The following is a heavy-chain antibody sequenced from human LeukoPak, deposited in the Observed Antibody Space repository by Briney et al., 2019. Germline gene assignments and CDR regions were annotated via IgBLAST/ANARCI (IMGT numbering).Heavy chain of an antibody. CDR3: ANGGELGYCSSTSCRNFDY. J-gene: IGHJ4*02. CDR2: ISGSGGST. Sequence: GGSLRLSCAASGYTFSSYAMSWDRQAPGKGLEWVSAISGSGGSTYYADSVKGRFTISRDNSKNTLYLQMNSLRAEDTAVYYCANGGELGYCSSTSCRNFDYWGQGTLVTVSS. D-gene: IGHD2-2*01. CDR1: GYTFSSYA. V-gene: IGHV3-23*01.